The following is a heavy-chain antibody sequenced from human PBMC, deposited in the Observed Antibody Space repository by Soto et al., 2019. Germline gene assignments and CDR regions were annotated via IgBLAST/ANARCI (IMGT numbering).Heavy chain of an antibody. J-gene: IGHJ4*02. D-gene: IGHD1-26*01. CDR2: IYYSGST. CDR3: ARPRIVGDTFYFDY. CDR1: GGSISSYY. Sequence: SETLSLTCTVSGGSISSYYWSWIRQPPGKGLEWIGYIYYSGSTNYNPSLKSRVTISVDTSKNQFSLKLSSVTAADTAVYYCARPRIVGDTFYFDYWGQGTLVTVSS. V-gene: IGHV4-59*01.